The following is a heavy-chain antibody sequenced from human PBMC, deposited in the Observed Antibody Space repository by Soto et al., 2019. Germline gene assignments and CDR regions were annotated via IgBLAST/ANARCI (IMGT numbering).Heavy chain of an antibody. CDR2: IYYSGST. J-gene: IGHJ4*02. D-gene: IGHD6-13*01. CDR3: ARGYIAAPFDY. Sequence: SETLSLTCTVSGGSISSYYWSWIRQPPGKGLEWIGYIYYSGSTNYNPSLKSRVTISVDTSKNRFSLKLSSVTAADTAVYYCARGYIAAPFDYWGQGTLVTVSS. V-gene: IGHV4-59*01. CDR1: GGSISSYY.